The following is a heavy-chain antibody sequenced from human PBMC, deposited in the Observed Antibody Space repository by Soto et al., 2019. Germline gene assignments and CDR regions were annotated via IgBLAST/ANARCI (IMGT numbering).Heavy chain of an antibody. V-gene: IGHV3-23*01. CDR2: ISGGGDTT. CDR3: AKGRVGSGSLTPRVDC. D-gene: IGHD3-10*01. J-gene: IGHJ4*02. CDR1: GFTFNNYA. Sequence: EVQLLESGGGLVQPGGSLRLSCAASGFTFNNYAMTWVRQALGKGLEWVSAISGGGDTTSYADSVKGRFTVSRDGSKNTLYLQMSSLRAEDTALYYCAKGRVGSGSLTPRVDCWGQGTLVTVSS.